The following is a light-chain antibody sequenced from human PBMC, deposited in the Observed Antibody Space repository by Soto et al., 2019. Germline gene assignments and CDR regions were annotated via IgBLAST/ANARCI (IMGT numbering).Light chain of an antibody. CDR1: QSVSSY. CDR2: AAS. J-gene: IGKJ4*01. Sequence: EVVLTQSPATLSLSPGERATVSCRTSQSVSSYLAWYQQKPGQAPRLLIYAASNRATGIPSRFSGSGSGTDFTLTISSLEPEDFAVYYCQHRNYWFTFGGGTRVEI. CDR3: QHRNYWFT. V-gene: IGKV3-11*01.